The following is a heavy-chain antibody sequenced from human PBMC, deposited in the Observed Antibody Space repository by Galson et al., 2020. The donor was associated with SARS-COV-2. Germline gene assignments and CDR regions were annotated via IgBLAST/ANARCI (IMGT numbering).Heavy chain of an antibody. CDR3: ARRYVSGLSPSWYLDL. CDR1: GGSITSGGYS. V-gene: IGHV4-30-2*06. CDR2: VYQSGAT. Sequence: SQTLSLTCSVSGGSITSGGYSWTWIRQSPGKGLEWIGYVYQSGATQYNPSLKSRLTISMDRSKNQLSLKLTSVTAADTAVYYCARRYVSGLSPSWYLDLWGRGTLVTVSS. D-gene: IGHD3-16*01. J-gene: IGHJ2*01.